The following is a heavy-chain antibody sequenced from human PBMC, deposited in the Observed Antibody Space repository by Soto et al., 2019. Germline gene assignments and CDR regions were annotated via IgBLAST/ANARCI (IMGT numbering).Heavy chain of an antibody. CDR2: ISYDGSNK. CDR1: GFTFSSYG. Sequence: GGSLRLSCAASGFTFSSYGIHWVRQAPGKGLEWVALISYDGSNKYYADSVKGRFTISRDNSKNTLYLQMNSLRAEDTTMYYCAKDAPYYYDSSGYYGPFDYWGQGTLVTVSS. CDR3: AKDAPYYYDSSGYYGPFDY. J-gene: IGHJ4*02. V-gene: IGHV3-30*18. D-gene: IGHD3-22*01.